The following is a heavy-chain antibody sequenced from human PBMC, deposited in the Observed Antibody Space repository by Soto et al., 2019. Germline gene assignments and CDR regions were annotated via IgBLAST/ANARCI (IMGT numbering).Heavy chain of an antibody. CDR2: ISYDGSNK. CDR1: GFTFSSYA. J-gene: IGHJ4*02. V-gene: IGHV3-30-3*01. Sequence: QVQLVESGGGVVQPGRSLRLSCAASGFTFSSYAMHWVHQAPGKGLEWVALISYDGSNKYYADSVKGRFTISRDNSKNTLYLQMNSLRAEDTAVYYCAKGHGDYEGVDYWGQGTLVTVSS. CDR3: AKGHGDYEGVDY. D-gene: IGHD4-17*01.